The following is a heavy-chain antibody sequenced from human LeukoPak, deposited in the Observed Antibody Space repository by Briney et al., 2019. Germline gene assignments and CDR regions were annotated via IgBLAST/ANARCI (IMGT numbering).Heavy chain of an antibody. CDR2: ISSSGSTI. Sequence: SGGSLRLSCAASGFAFSDYYMSWIRQAPGKGLEWVSYISSSGSTIYYADSVKGRFTISRDNAKNSLYLQMNSLRAEDTAVYYCARDRGLIGQLPTDFDYWGQETLVTVSS. CDR3: ARDRGLIGQLPTDFDY. D-gene: IGHD3-10*01. V-gene: IGHV3-11*01. J-gene: IGHJ4*02. CDR1: GFAFSDYY.